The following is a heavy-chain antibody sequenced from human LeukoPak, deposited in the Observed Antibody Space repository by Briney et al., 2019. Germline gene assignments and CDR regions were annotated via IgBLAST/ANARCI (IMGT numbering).Heavy chain of an antibody. D-gene: IGHD6-19*01. V-gene: IGHV3-23*01. CDR1: GFTFSSYA. CDR2: ISGSGGST. J-gene: IGHJ4*02. CDR3: AKEGVAVAGTRGIYYFDY. Sequence: GGSLRLSCAASGFTFSSYAMSWVRQAPGKGLEWVSAISGSGGSTYYADSVKGRFTISRDNSKNTLYLQMNSLRAEDTAVYYCAKEGVAVAGTRGIYYFDYWGQGTLVTVSS.